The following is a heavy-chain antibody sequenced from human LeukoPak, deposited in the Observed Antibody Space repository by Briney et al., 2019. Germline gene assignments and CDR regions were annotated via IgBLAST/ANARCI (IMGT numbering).Heavy chain of an antibody. CDR3: ARDAEFYYYDSSGYRPRGVYFDY. CDR2: IYSSGST. V-gene: IGHV4-4*07. D-gene: IGHD3-22*01. CDR1: GGSISSYY. Sequence: SESLSLTCTVSGGSISSYYWSWIRQPAGKGLEWIGRIYSSGSTNYNPSLKSRVTISVDKSKNQFSLKLSSVTAADTAVYYCARDAEFYYYDSSGYRPRGVYFDYWGQGTLVT. J-gene: IGHJ4*02.